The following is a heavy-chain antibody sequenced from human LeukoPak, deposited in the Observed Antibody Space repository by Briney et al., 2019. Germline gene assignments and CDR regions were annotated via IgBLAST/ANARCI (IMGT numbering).Heavy chain of an antibody. Sequence: GGSLRPSCAASGFTFSSYSMNWVRQAPGKGLEWVSSISSSSSYIYYADSVKGRFTISRDNAKNSLWLQMNSLRAEDTAVYYCATRRTGDGFDYWGQGTLVTVSS. V-gene: IGHV3-21*01. CDR3: ATRRTGDGFDY. D-gene: IGHD7-27*01. CDR2: ISSSSSYI. J-gene: IGHJ4*02. CDR1: GFTFSSYS.